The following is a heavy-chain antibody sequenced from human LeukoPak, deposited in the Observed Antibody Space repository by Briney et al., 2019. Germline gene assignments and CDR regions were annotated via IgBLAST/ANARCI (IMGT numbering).Heavy chain of an antibody. CDR1: GGSFSGYY. D-gene: IGHD3-10*01. J-gene: IGHJ5*02. V-gene: IGHV4-34*01. CDR2: INHSGST. Sequence: PSETLSLTCAVYGGSFSGYYWSWIRQPPGKGLEWIGEINHSGSTNYNPSLKSRVTISVDTSTNQFSLKLTSVTAADTAVYYCVRGPYGSGISNWFDPWGQGTLVIVSS. CDR3: VRGPYGSGISNWFDP.